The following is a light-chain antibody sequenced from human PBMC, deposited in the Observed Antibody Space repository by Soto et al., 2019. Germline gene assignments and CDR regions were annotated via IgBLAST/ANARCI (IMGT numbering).Light chain of an antibody. V-gene: IGKV1-39*01. CDR2: AAS. CDR1: QSISSY. J-gene: IGKJ4*01. CDR3: QQSYSAPLT. Sequence: DLQMTQSPSSLSASVGDRVTVTCRASQSISSYLNWYQQKPGKAPKLLIYAASSLQSGVPSRFSGSGSRTDFTLTISNLQPEDFGTYYCQQSYSAPLTFGGGTKVEIK.